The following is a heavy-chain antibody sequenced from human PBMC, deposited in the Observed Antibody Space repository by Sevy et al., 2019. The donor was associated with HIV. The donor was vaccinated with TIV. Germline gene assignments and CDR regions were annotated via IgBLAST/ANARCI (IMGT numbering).Heavy chain of an antibody. CDR3: ARVDYQYYYYAMDV. CDR2: IWYDGSNQ. CDR1: GFTFNSYG. V-gene: IGHV3-33*01. J-gene: IGHJ6*02. D-gene: IGHD4-17*01. Sequence: GESLKISCAASGFTFNSYGMHWVRQAPGKGLEWVAVIWYDGSNQYYEDSVKDRFTISRDNSKNTLYLQMNSLRAEDTAVYFCARVDYQYYYYAMDVWGQGTTVTVSS.